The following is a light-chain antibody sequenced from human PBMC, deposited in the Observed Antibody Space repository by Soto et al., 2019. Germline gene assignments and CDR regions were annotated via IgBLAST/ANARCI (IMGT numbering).Light chain of an antibody. Sequence: EIVMTQSPATLSVSPGEGATVSCRASQSVSSNLAWYQQKPGQAPRLLIYGASTRATGIPDRFSGSLSGTDFSLTITRLEPEDFAVYFCLHYGASTVTFGGGTRVEVK. V-gene: IGKV3-15*01. CDR2: GAS. CDR1: QSVSSN. J-gene: IGKJ4*01. CDR3: LHYGASTVT.